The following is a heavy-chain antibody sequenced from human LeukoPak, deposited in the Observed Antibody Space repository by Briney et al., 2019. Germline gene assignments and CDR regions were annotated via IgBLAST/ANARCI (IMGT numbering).Heavy chain of an antibody. CDR3: ASDAIVVVPAASVLVGY. J-gene: IGHJ4*02. CDR1: VGTFSSYA. Sequence: GASVNVSFKSSVGTFSSYAISWVRRAPGQGLEWVGRIIPILGIANYAQKFQGRVTITADKSTSTAYMELSSLRSGDTAVYYCASDAIVVVPAASVLVGYWGQGTLVTVSS. V-gene: IGHV1-69*04. CDR2: IIPILGIA. D-gene: IGHD2-2*01.